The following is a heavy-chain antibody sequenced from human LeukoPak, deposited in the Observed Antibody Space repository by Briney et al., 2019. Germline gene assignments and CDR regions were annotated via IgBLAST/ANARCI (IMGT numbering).Heavy chain of an antibody. CDR1: GGSVSSSSYY. D-gene: IGHD3-9*01. CDR3: ASSLRYFDWPRESDY. J-gene: IGHJ4*02. CDR2: IYYSGST. Sequence: SETLSLTCTVSGGSVSSSSYYWGWIRQPPGKGLEWIGSIYYSGSTYYNPSLKSRVTISVDTSKNQFSLKLSSVTAADTAVYYCASSLRYFDWPRESDYWGQGTLVTVSS. V-gene: IGHV4-39*07.